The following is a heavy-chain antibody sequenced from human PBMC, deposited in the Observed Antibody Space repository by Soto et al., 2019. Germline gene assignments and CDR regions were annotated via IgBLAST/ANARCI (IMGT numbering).Heavy chain of an antibody. CDR2: ISGSGVST. V-gene: IGHV3-23*01. CDR3: AKDSNWGWGFGY. Sequence: EVQLLESGGGLVQPGGSLRLSCAASGFTFSTSVMSWVRQAPGKGLEWVSSISGSGVSTYYADYVKGRFTISRDNSKNTLSLQMNSLRGEDTAVYYCAKDSNWGWGFGYWGQGTLVTVSS. D-gene: IGHD7-27*01. J-gene: IGHJ4*02. CDR1: GFTFSTSV.